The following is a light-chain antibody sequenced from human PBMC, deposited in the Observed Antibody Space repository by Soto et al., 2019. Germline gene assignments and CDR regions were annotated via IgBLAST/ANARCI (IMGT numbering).Light chain of an antibody. V-gene: IGKV3-20*01. Sequence: SPWESATVYVGASQSVSSANFAWYQQKPGQAPRLLIYGASSRATGIPDRFSGSGSGTDFTLTISRLEPEDFAVYYCQQYGSSPLFGQGTRLEIK. J-gene: IGKJ5*01. CDR2: GAS. CDR3: QQYGSSPL. CDR1: QSVSSAN.